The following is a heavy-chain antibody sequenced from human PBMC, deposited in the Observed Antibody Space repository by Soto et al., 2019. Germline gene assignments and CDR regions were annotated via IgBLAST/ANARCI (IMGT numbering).Heavy chain of an antibody. CDR3: ARDMVTAIRRINAFDI. CDR2: IYYSGST. CDR1: GGSISSGGYY. Sequence: SETLSLTCTVSGGSISSGGYYWSWIRQHPGKGLEWIGYIYYSGSTYYNPSLKSRVTISVDTSKNQFSLKLSSVTAADTAVYYCARDMVTAIRRINAFDIWGQGTMVTVSS. V-gene: IGHV4-31*03. J-gene: IGHJ3*02. D-gene: IGHD2-21*02.